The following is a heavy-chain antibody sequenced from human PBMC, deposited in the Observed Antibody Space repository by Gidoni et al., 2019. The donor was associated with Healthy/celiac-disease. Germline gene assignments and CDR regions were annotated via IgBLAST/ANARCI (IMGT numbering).Heavy chain of an antibody. D-gene: IGHD3-16*01. J-gene: IGHJ6*03. CDR1: GGSISSSSYY. Sequence: QLQLQESGPGLVKPSETLSLTCTVSGGSISSSSYYWGWIRQPPGKGLEWIGSIYYSGSTYYNPSLKSRVTISVDTSKNQFSLKLSSVTAADTAVYYCARRGDGQYYYYYYMDVWGKGTTVTVSS. CDR2: IYYSGST. V-gene: IGHV4-39*01. CDR3: ARRGDGQYYYYYYMDV.